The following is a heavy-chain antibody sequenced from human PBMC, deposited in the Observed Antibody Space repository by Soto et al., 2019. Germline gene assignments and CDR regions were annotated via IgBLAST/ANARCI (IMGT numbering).Heavy chain of an antibody. CDR1: GGSFSGYY. CDR3: ARGRRGYSYGSGMYYFDY. V-gene: IGHV4-34*01. CDR2: INHSGST. Sequence: PLETLSLTCAVYGGSFSGYYWSWIRQPPGKGLEWIGEINHSGSTNYNPSLKSRVTISVDTSKNQFSLKLSSVTAADTAVYYCARGRRGYSYGSGMYYFDYWGQGTLVTVSS. D-gene: IGHD5-18*01. J-gene: IGHJ4*02.